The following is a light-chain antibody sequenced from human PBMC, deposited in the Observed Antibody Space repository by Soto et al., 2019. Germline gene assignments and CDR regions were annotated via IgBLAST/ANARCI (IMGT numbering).Light chain of an antibody. CDR3: QQYNNWPRAT. J-gene: IGKJ4*01. CDR2: RTS. CDR1: QTISSN. Sequence: EILFTQSPGTLSLSPGKRATLSCRASQTISSNLAWYQQKPGQAPRLLIFRTSTRATGIPARFSGSGSGTEFNITISSLQSEDSAVYYCQQYNNWPRATFGGGTKVDIK. V-gene: IGKV3-15*01.